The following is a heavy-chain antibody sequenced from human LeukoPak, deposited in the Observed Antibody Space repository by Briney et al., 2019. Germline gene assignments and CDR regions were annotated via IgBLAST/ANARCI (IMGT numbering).Heavy chain of an antibody. CDR1: GYTFTSYG. Sequence: GASVKVSRKASGYTFTSYGISWVRQAPGQGLEWMGWISAYNGNTNYAQKLQGRVTMTTDTSTSTAYMELRSLRSDDTAVYYCARGSPPISSSWYDYFDYWGQGTLVTVSS. J-gene: IGHJ4*02. CDR3: ARGSPPISSSWYDYFDY. CDR2: ISAYNGNT. V-gene: IGHV1-18*01. D-gene: IGHD6-13*01.